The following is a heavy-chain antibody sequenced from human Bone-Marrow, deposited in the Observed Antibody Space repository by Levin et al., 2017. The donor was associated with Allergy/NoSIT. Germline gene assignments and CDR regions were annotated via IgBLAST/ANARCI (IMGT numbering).Heavy chain of an antibody. CDR1: GFTFRNYW. J-gene: IGHJ3*02. CDR2: IKQDGTET. CDR3: ARDPGPAPPGAVDSAFDI. Sequence: GGSLRLSCAASGFTFRNYWMSWVRQSPGKGLGWLGTIKQDGTETYYVDSLKGRFTTSRDTANDRVYLQMDSLGVEDTAIYYCARDPGPAPPGAVDSAFDIRGQGTTVTGSS. V-gene: IGHV3-7*01. D-gene: IGHD1-14*01.